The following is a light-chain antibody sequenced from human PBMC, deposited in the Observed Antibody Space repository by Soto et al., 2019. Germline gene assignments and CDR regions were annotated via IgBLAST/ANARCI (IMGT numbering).Light chain of an antibody. V-gene: IGKV3-20*01. Sequence: ELVLTHSPGTLSLSPGEGATLSCRASQSVSSSYLAWYQQKPGQAPRLLIYGASSRATGIPDRFSGSGSGTDFTLTISRLQPEDFAVYYCQQYGSSPGTFGGGTKVDIK. CDR2: GAS. CDR3: QQYGSSPGT. J-gene: IGKJ4*01. CDR1: QSVSSSY.